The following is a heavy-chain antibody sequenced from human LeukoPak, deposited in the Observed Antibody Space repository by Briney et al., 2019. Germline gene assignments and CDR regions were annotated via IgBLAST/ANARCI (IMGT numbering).Heavy chain of an antibody. CDR2: MSHDGSTK. Sequence: SGGSLRLSCAASGFTFSSYTVHWVRQAPGNGLEWVAVMSHDGSTKYYADSVKGRFTISRDNSETTLYLQMNSLRAEDTAVYYCAKDIEADTYSSPAFDIWGQGTMVTVSS. J-gene: IGHJ3*02. CDR1: GFTFSSYT. CDR3: AKDIEADTYSSPAFDI. D-gene: IGHD6-13*01. V-gene: IGHV3-30-3*01.